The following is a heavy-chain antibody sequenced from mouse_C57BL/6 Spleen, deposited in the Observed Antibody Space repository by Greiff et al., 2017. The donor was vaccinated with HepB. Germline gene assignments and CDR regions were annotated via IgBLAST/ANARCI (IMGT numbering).Heavy chain of an antibody. V-gene: IGHV1-82*01. CDR3: ARSDYDYDGWFAY. J-gene: IGHJ3*01. CDR2: IYPGDGDT. CDR1: GYAFSSSW. D-gene: IGHD2-4*01. Sequence: QVQLKQSGPELVKPGASVKISCKASGYAFSSSWMNWVKQRPGKGLEWIGRIYPGDGDTNYNGKFKGKATLTADKSSSTAYMQLSSLPSEDSAVYFCARSDYDYDGWFAYWGQGTLVTVSA.